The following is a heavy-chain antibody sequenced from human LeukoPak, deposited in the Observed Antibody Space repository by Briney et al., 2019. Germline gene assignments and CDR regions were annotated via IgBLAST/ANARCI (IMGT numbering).Heavy chain of an antibody. D-gene: IGHD2-8*01. CDR2: MNPNSGNT. Sequence: ASVKVSCKASGYTFTSYDINWVRQATGQGLEWMGWMNPNSGNTGYAQKFQGRVTITRNTSISTAYMELSSLRSEDTAVYYCARTLDNENAFDIWGQGTMVTVSS. J-gene: IGHJ3*02. CDR3: ARTLDNENAFDI. CDR1: GYTFTSYD. V-gene: IGHV1-8*03.